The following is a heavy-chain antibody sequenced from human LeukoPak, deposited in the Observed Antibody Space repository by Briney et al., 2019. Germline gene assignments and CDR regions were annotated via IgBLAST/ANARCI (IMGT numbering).Heavy chain of an antibody. V-gene: IGHV3-48*02. CDR1: GFTFSSHD. Sequence: GGSLRLSCAASGFTFSSHDMNWVRQAPGKGLEWVSYITTTRSTIYYADSVKGRFTISRDNAKNSLYLQMNSLRDEDTAVYYCAGSFDFWGQGTLVTLSS. CDR3: AGSFDF. J-gene: IGHJ4*02. CDR2: ITTTRSTI.